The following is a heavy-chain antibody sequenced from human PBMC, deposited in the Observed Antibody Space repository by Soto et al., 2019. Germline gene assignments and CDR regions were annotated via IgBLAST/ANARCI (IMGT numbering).Heavy chain of an antibody. Sequence: ASVKVSCKASGYTFTSYGISWVRQAPGQGLEWMGWISAYNGNTNYAQKLQGRVTMTTDTSTSRAYMELRSLRSDDTAVYYCARDWYCSGGSCYTRGIDYWGQGTLVTVSS. CDR3: ARDWYCSGGSCYTRGIDY. D-gene: IGHD2-15*01. V-gene: IGHV1-18*01. CDR2: ISAYNGNT. CDR1: GYTFTSYG. J-gene: IGHJ4*02.